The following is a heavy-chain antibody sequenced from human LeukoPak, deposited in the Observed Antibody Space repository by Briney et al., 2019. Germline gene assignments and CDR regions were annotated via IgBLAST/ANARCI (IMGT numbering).Heavy chain of an antibody. D-gene: IGHD6-6*01. CDR3: ARDPYSSTWSYGMDV. CDR2: IKQDGSEE. Sequence: GGSLRLSCAASGFTFSSYWMSWVRQAPGKGLEWVANIKQDGSEEVYVDSVKGRFTISRDNAKNSLFLQMNTLRAEDTAVYYCARDPYSSTWSYGMDVWGQGTTVSVSS. J-gene: IGHJ6*02. CDR1: GFTFSSYW. V-gene: IGHV3-7*05.